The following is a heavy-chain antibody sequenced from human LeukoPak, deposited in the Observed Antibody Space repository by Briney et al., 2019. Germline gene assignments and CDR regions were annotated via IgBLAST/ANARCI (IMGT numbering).Heavy chain of an antibody. CDR1: GFTFSGYA. J-gene: IGHJ4*02. CDR2: ISYDGSSD. V-gene: IGHV3-30-3*01. Sequence: GRSLRLSCAASGFTFSGYAMHWVRQAPGKGLEWVAVISYDGSSDYYADSVKGRFTISRDNSKNTLYLQMNSLRAEDTAVYCCATNGPGIAVAGYVDYWGQGTLVTVSS. D-gene: IGHD6-19*01. CDR3: ATNGPGIAVAGYVDY.